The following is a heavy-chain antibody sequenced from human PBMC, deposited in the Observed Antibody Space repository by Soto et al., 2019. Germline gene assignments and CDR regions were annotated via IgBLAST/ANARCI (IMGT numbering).Heavy chain of an antibody. J-gene: IGHJ6*02. CDR2: VYARGAT. D-gene: IGHD4-17*01. Sequence: QVELQESGPGLVKPSETLSLTCSVSGASITSYYWRWIRQSAGEGLQWIGRVYARGATNYNPSLKGRVTISGDTSKNQVSLKLTSVTAADTAVYYCARSSGDDFFYYGMDVWGHGTTVTVSS. CDR1: GASITSYY. CDR3: ARSSGDDFFYYGMDV. V-gene: IGHV4-4*07.